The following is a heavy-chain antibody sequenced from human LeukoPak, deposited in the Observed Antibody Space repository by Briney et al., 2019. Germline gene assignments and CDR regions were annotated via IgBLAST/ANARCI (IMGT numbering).Heavy chain of an antibody. D-gene: IGHD3-16*01. CDR1: GYTFTGYY. CDR2: INPNSGGT. V-gene: IGHV1-2*06. CDR3: AGGVLQGGGNWFDP. J-gene: IGHJ5*02. Sequence: ASVKVSCKTSGYTFTGYYMHWLRQAPGQGLEWMGRINPNSGGTYYAQKFQGRVTMTRDTSISTSYMELTSLISDDPAVYYCAGGVLQGGGNWFDPWGQGPLVTVPS.